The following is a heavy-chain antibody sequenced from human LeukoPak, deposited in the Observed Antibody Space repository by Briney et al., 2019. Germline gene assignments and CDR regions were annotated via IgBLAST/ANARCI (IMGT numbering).Heavy chain of an antibody. V-gene: IGHV3-30-3*01. D-gene: IGHD3-10*01. Sequence: GGSLRLSCAASGFTFSSYAMHWVRQAPGKGLEWVAVISYDGSNKYYADSVKGRFTISRDNSKNTLYLQMNSLRAEDTAVYYCARDVVRGTHVGYFDYWGQGTLVTVSS. CDR1: GFTFSSYA. CDR3: ARDVVRGTHVGYFDY. CDR2: ISYDGSNK. J-gene: IGHJ4*02.